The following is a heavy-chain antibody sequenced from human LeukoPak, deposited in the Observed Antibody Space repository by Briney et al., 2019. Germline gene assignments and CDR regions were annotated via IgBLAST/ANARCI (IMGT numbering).Heavy chain of an antibody. V-gene: IGHV4-34*01. CDR3: ARHSSSSPYYFDY. J-gene: IGHJ4*02. CDR1: GGSFSDYY. D-gene: IGHD6-6*01. Sequence: SETLSLTCAVYGGSFSDYYWNWIRQPPGKGLEWIGEINHSGSTNYNPSLKSRVTISVDTSKNQFSLKLSSVTAADTAVYYCARHSSSSPYYFDYWGQGTLVTVSS. CDR2: INHSGST.